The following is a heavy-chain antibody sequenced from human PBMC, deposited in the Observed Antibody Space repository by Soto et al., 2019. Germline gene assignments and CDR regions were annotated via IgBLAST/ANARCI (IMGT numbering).Heavy chain of an antibody. J-gene: IGHJ5*02. CDR2: ISVYNGRT. V-gene: IGHV1-18*01. CDR1: GHTFNNYG. CDR3: ARDPSDFVWGSNNNWFGP. D-gene: IGHD3-16*01. Sequence: ASVKVSCKASGHTFNNYGFSWVRQAPGQGLEWLGWISVYNGRTHYAQKVQGRVTMTTDTSTNTVYMELRSLTSDDTAVYYCARDPSDFVWGSNNNWFGPWGQGTPVTVSS.